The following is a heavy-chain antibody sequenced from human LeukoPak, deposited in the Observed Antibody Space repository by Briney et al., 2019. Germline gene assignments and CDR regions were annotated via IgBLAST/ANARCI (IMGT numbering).Heavy chain of an antibody. CDR1: GFTFSSYS. J-gene: IGHJ3*02. D-gene: IGHD3-22*01. CDR3: ARDSHYYDSSGYYPDAFDI. CDR2: ISSSSSTI. Sequence: GGSLRLSCAAYGFTFSSYSMNWVRQAPGKGLEWVSYISSSSSTIYYADSVKGRFTISRDNAKNSLYLQMNSLRAEDTAVYYCARDSHYYDSSGYYPDAFDIWGQGTMVTVSS. V-gene: IGHV3-48*04.